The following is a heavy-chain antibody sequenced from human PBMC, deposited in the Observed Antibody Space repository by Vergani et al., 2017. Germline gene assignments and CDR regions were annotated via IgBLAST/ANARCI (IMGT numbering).Heavy chain of an antibody. CDR1: GYSFTSYW. J-gene: IGHJ6*03. CDR2: IYPGDSDT. Sequence: EVQLVQSGAEVKKPGESLTISCKGSGYSFTSYWIGWVRQMPGKGLERMGIIYPGDSDTRDSPSFQGQVTISADKSISTAYLQWSSRKASDSAMYYCSGHRSKSGRGRAAPGYYYMDVWGKGTTVTVSS. CDR3: SGHRSKSGRGRAAPGYYYMDV. D-gene: IGHD6-13*01. V-gene: IGHV5-51*01.